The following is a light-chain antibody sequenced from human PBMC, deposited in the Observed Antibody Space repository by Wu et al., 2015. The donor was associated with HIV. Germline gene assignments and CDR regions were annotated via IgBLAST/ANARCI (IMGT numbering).Light chain of an antibody. J-gene: IGKJ1*01. V-gene: IGKV3D-20*02. CDR1: QDIADNY. CDR2: DVS. CDR3: QHRNNWWS. Sequence: EVVLAQSPGTLSLSPGERATLSCRASQDIADNYLAWYQQKPGQAPRLLIYDVSSRATGIPARFSGSGTGTDFTLTISSLEPEDFAVYYCQHRNNWWSFGQGDQGGNQT.